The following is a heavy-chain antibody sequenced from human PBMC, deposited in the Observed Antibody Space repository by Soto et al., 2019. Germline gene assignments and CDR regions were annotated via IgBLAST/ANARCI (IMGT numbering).Heavy chain of an antibody. J-gene: IGHJ6*02. D-gene: IGHD2-2*02. V-gene: IGHV3-23*01. Sequence: EVQLLESGGGLVQPGGSLRLSCAASGFTFSSYAMSWVRQAPGKGLEWVSAISGSGGSTYYADSVKGRFTISRDKSKNTLYLQMNSLRAEDTAVYYCAKEPLGYCSSTSCYKGYYYYGMDVWGQGTTVTVSS. CDR2: ISGSGGST. CDR1: GFTFSSYA. CDR3: AKEPLGYCSSTSCYKGYYYYGMDV.